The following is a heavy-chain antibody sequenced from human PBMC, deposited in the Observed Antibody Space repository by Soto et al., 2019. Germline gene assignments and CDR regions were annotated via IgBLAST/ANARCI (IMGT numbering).Heavy chain of an antibody. CDR2: IYYSGST. CDR1: GGSISSGGYY. CDR3: AREKAARFGWFDP. J-gene: IGHJ5*02. Sequence: SETLSLTCTVSGGSISSGGYYWSWIRQHPGKGLEWIGYIYYSGSTYYNPSLKSRVTISVDTSKNQFSLKLSSVTAADTAVYYCAREKAARFGWFDPWGQGTLVTVSS. D-gene: IGHD6-6*01. V-gene: IGHV4-31*03.